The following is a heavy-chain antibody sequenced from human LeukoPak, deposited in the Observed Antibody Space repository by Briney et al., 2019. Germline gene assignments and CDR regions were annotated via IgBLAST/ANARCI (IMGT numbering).Heavy chain of an antibody. CDR2: IISSGGST. D-gene: IGHD3-3*01. Sequence: GGSLRLSCAAPGFTFSTYDMSWVRQAPGKGLGWVSGIISSGGSTYYADSMKGRFTISRDNSKNTLYLQMNSLRAEDTAVYYCAKSALYDFWSGYPPPTFDYWGQGALVTVSS. J-gene: IGHJ4*02. CDR1: GFTFSTYD. CDR3: AKSALYDFWSGYPPPTFDY. V-gene: IGHV3-23*01.